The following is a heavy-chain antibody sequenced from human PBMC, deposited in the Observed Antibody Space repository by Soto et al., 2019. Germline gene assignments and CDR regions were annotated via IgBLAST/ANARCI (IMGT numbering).Heavy chain of an antibody. Sequence: GESLKISCKGSGYSFTSYWIGWVRQMPGKGLEWMGIIYPGDSDTRYSPSFQGQVTISADKSISTAYPQWSSLKASDTAMYYCARSALGYCSSTSCYTGGYYYYGMDVWGQGTTVTVSS. V-gene: IGHV5-51*01. J-gene: IGHJ6*02. CDR3: ARSALGYCSSTSCYTGGYYYYGMDV. D-gene: IGHD2-2*02. CDR1: GYSFTSYW. CDR2: IYPGDSDT.